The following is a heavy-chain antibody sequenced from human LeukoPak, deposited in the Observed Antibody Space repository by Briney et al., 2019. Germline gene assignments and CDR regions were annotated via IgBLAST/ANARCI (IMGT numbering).Heavy chain of an antibody. CDR3: ARGPPPYYGSGSYYKYYFDY. Sequence: SETLSLTCTVSGGSITNYFWSWIRQPPGKGLEFIGYIHYSGSTDYNPSLKSRVTISVDTSKNQFSLKLSSVTAADTAVYYCARGPPPYYGSGSYYKYYFDYWGQGTLVTVSS. V-gene: IGHV4-59*12. CDR2: IHYSGST. CDR1: GGSITNYF. D-gene: IGHD3-10*01. J-gene: IGHJ4*02.